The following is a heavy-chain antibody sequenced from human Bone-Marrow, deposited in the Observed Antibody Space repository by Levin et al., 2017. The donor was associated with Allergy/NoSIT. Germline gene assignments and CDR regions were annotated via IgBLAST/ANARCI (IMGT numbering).Heavy chain of an antibody. J-gene: IGHJ6*02. Sequence: GGSLRLSCAASGFTFSNYWMHWVRQAPRKGLVWVSRINSDGSSTYYADSVKGRFTIFRDNSKNTLYVQMNSLRVEDTAVYYCARVIGSSWYPYYFYGMDVWGQGTAVTVSS. CDR1: GFTFSNYW. CDR2: INSDGSST. V-gene: IGHV3-74*01. CDR3: ARVIGSSWYPYYFYGMDV. D-gene: IGHD6-13*01.